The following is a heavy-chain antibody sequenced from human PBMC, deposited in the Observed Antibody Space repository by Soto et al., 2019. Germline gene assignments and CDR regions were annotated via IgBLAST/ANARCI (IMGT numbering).Heavy chain of an antibody. CDR2: LLRSGSST. Sequence: GGSLRLSCAASGFTFGSYAMSWARQAPGKGLEWVSSLLRSGSSTYYADSVKGRFTISSDISANSLYLQMDSLRAEDTAVYYCAKDAVSGDGVWLLDSWGQGTVVTVSS. V-gene: IGHV3-23*01. CDR1: GFTFGSYA. J-gene: IGHJ5*02. CDR3: AKDAVSGDGVWLLDS. D-gene: IGHD4-17*01.